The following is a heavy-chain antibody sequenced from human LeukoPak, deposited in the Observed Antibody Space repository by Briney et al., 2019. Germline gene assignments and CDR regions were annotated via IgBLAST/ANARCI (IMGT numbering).Heavy chain of an antibody. Sequence: GESLRLSCEASGFTLSTSTMHWVRQAPGKGLEWVANINQHGGDIHYVDSVKGRFTISRDNAKNSLYLQMNSLRAEDTAVYYCARESGSVTSEVDFDYWGQGTLVTVSS. CDR3: ARESGSVTSEVDFDY. V-gene: IGHV3-7*01. CDR2: INQHGGDI. CDR1: GFTLSTST. D-gene: IGHD4-17*01. J-gene: IGHJ4*02.